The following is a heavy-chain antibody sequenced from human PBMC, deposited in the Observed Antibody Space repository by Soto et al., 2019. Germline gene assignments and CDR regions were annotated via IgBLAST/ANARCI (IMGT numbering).Heavy chain of an antibody. D-gene: IGHD3-10*01. J-gene: IGHJ4*02. CDR3: AKVQNYYGSGSYYPQSDDYFDY. CDR2: ISGSGGST. Sequence: GGSLRLSCAASGFTFSSYAMSWVRQAPGKGLEWVSAISGSGGSTYYADFVKGRFTISRDNSKNTLYLQMNSLRAEDTAVYYCAKVQNYYGSGSYYPQSDDYFDYWGQGTLVTVSS. V-gene: IGHV3-23*01. CDR1: GFTFSSYA.